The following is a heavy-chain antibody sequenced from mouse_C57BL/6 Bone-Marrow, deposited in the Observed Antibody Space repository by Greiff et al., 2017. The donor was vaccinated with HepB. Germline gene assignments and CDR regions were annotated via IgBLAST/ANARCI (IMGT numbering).Heavy chain of an antibody. CDR3: ARDPYYSNYDYAMDY. CDR2: ISYDGSN. CDR1: GYSITSGYY. J-gene: IGHJ4*01. D-gene: IGHD2-5*01. V-gene: IGHV3-6*01. Sequence: VQLKESGPGLVKPSQSLSLTCSVTGYSITSGYYWNWIRQFPGNKLEWMGYISYDGSNNYNPSLKNRISITRDTSKNQFFLKLNSVTTEDTATYYCARDPYYSNYDYAMDYWGQGTSVTVSS.